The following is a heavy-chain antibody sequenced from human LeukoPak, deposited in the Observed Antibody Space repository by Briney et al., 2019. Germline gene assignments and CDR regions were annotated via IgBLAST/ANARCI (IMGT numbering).Heavy chain of an antibody. J-gene: IGHJ2*01. V-gene: IGHV4-59*12. CDR1: GDSISPYY. CDR2: VSYFGST. Sequence: SETLSLTCTVSGDSISPYYWSWIRQPPGKGLEWIGHVSYFGSTDYDPYLEGRVTISIDTSKSQFSLNLRSVTAADTAVYYCAREIEATFLWYFDLWGRGTLVTVSS. CDR3: AREIEATFLWYFDL. D-gene: IGHD1-26*01.